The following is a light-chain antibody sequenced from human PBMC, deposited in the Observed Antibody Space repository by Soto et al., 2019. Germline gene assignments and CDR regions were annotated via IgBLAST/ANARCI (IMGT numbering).Light chain of an antibody. CDR2: GAY. J-gene: IGKJ1*01. V-gene: IGKV3-20*01. CDR1: QSVTSSY. Sequence: EIVLTQSPGTLSLSPGERASLSCRASQSVTSSYLAWYQQKPDQAPRLLIFGAYNRAAGIPDRFSGSGSGTDFTLTISRLEPADFAVYYCHQYGTTFGQGTKVEIQ. CDR3: HQYGTT.